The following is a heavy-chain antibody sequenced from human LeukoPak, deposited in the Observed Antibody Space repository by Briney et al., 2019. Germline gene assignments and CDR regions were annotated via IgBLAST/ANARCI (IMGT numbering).Heavy chain of an antibody. V-gene: IGHV3-23*01. CDR2: ISGSGGST. CDR3: AKDLIAVAGSFSPDDY. Sequence: GGSLRLSCAASGFTFSSYAMSWVRQAPGKGLERVSAISGSGGSTYYADSVKGRFTICRDNSKNTLYLQMNSLRAEDTAVYYCAKDLIAVAGSFSPDDYWGQGTLLTVSS. CDR1: GFTFSSYA. J-gene: IGHJ4*02. D-gene: IGHD6-19*01.